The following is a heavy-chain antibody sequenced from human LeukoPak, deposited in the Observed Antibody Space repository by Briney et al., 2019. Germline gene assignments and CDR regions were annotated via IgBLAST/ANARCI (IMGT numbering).Heavy chain of an antibody. D-gene: IGHD5-18*01. V-gene: IGHV1-3*01. CDR3: ASGGSGELWLVY. CDR2: INAGNGNT. Sequence: ASVKVSCKASGYTFTTYTMHWVRQAPGRRLEWMGWINAGNGNTKYSQKFQGRVTITRDTSASTAYMELSSLRSEDTAVYYCASGGSGELWLVYWGQGTLVTVSS. CDR1: GYTFTTYT. J-gene: IGHJ4*02.